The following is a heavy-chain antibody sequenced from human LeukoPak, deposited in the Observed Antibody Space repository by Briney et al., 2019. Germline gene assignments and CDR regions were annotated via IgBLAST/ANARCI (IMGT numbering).Heavy chain of an antibody. CDR2: IKSKTDGGTT. D-gene: IGHD1-26*01. J-gene: IGHJ4*02. V-gene: IGHV3-15*01. CDR1: GLTFSNAW. CDR3: TTADQWQLTSEY. Sequence: GGSLRLSCAASGLTFSNAWMSWVRQAPGKGLEWVGRIKSKTDGGTTDFAAPVKGRFTISRDDAKNTLYLQMNSLKTEDTAVYYCTTADQWQLTSEYWGQGTLVTVSS.